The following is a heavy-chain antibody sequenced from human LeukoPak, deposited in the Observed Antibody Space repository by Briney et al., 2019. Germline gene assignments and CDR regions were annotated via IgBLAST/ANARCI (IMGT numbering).Heavy chain of an antibody. J-gene: IGHJ4*02. CDR1: GGSISSSSYY. D-gene: IGHD3-10*01. CDR3: ARAPDYYGSGSYLGYYFDY. CDR2: IYYSGST. V-gene: IGHV4-39*07. Sequence: SETLSLTCTVSGGSISSSSYYWGWIRQPPGKGLEWIGSIYYSGSTYYNPSLKSRVTISVDTSKNQFSLKLSSVTAADTAVYYCARAPDYYGSGSYLGYYFDYWGQGTLVTVSS.